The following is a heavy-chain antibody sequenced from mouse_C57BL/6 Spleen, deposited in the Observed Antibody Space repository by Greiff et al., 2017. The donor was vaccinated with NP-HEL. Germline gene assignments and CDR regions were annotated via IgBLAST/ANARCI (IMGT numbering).Heavy chain of an antibody. CDR1: GYTFTSSW. Sequence: VQLQQPGAELVMPGASVKLSCKASGYTFTSSWMHWVKQRPGQGLEWIGEIDPSDSYTNYNQKFKGKSTLTVDKSSSTAYMQLSSLTSEDSAVYYCARKLYWYFDVWGTGTTVTVSS. CDR2: IDPSDSYT. J-gene: IGHJ1*03. CDR3: ARKLYWYFDV. V-gene: IGHV1-69*01.